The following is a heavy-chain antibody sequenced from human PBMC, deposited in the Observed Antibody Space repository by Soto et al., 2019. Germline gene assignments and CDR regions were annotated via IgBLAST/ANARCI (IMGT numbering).Heavy chain of an antibody. V-gene: IGHV4-30-2*01. CDR3: ARGSGIVATNWFDP. D-gene: IGHD5-12*01. J-gene: IGHJ5*02. Sequence: SETLSLTCTVSGGSVSSGGYSWSWIWQPPGKGLEWIGYIYHSGSTYYNPSLKSRVTISVDRSKNQFSLKLSSVTAADTAVYYCARGSGIVATNWFDPWGQGTLVTVSS. CDR2: IYHSGST. CDR1: GGSVSSGGYS.